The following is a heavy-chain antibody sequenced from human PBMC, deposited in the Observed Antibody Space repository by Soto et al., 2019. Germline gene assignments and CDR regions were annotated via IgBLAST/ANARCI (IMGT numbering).Heavy chain of an antibody. CDR1: GFTFKTYG. CDR2: ISGTGSTI. Sequence: DEHLVQSGGGLGQPGGSLRLSCAASGFTFKTYGMNWVRRAPGKGLEWIAFISGTGSTIYYADSVQGRFSVSRDKSNNCLQLQVNSLSSDDTAVYYCAREGCTSASCYSYIRAFDVWGQGTEVSVSS. D-gene: IGHD2-21*02. CDR3: AREGCTSASCYSYIRAFDV. V-gene: IGHV3-48*01. J-gene: IGHJ3*01.